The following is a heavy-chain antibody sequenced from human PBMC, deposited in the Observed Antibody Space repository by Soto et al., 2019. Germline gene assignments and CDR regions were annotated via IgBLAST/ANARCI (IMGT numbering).Heavy chain of an antibody. J-gene: IGHJ5*02. CDR3: ARHPLLVTAISWFDP. D-gene: IGHD2-21*02. CDR1: GGSISSSSYY. Sequence: QLQLQESGPGLVKPSETLSLTCTVSGGSISSSSYYWGWIRQPPGKGLEWIGSIYYSGSTYYNPSLQSRVTLSVDTSKNQFSLKLSSVTAADTAVYYCARHPLLVTAISWFDPWGQGTLVTVSS. V-gene: IGHV4-39*01. CDR2: IYYSGST.